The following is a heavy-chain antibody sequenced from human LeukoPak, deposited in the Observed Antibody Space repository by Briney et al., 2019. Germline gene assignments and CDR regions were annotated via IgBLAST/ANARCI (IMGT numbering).Heavy chain of an antibody. CDR2: ISGSGGST. CDR1: GFTFSSYA. Sequence: GGSLRLSCAASGFTFSSYAMGWVRQAPGKGLEWVSAISGSGGSTYYADSVKGRFTISRDNSKNTLYLQMNSLRAEDTAVYYCAKAFYCSSTSCPFDYWGQGTLVTVSS. CDR3: AKAFYCSSTSCPFDY. V-gene: IGHV3-23*01. J-gene: IGHJ4*02. D-gene: IGHD2-2*01.